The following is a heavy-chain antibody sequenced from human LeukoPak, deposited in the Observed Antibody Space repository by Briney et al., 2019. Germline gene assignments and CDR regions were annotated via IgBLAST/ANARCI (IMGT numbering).Heavy chain of an antibody. V-gene: IGHV1-69*01. CDR3: ARPHVDTAMVTEYYYMDV. CDR1: GGTFSSYA. CDR2: IIPIFGTA. Sequence: GSSVKVSCKASGGTFSSYAISWVRQAPGQGLEWMGGIIPIFGTANYAQKFQGRVTITADESTSTAYMELSSLRSEDTAVYYCARPHVDTAMVTEYYYMDVWGKGTTVTVSS. J-gene: IGHJ6*03. D-gene: IGHD5-18*01.